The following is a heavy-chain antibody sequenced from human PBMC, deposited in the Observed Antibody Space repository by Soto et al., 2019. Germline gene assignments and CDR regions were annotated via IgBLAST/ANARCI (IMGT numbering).Heavy chain of an antibody. V-gene: IGHV1-69*01. D-gene: IGHD4-17*01. CDR1: GGTFSSYA. CDR3: ARDLGTTVVISDYYYYYGMDV. CDR2: IIPIFGTA. J-gene: IGHJ6*02. Sequence: QVQLVQSGAEVKKPGSSVKVSCKASGGTFSSYAISWVRQAPGQGLEWMGGIIPIFGTANYAQKFQGRVTITADESTSTAYMELSSLRSEDTAVYYCARDLGTTVVISDYYYYYGMDVWGQVTTVTVSS.